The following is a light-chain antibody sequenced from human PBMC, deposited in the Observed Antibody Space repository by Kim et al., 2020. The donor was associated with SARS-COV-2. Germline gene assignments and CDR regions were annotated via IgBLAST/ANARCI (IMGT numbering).Light chain of an antibody. J-gene: IGLJ3*02. V-gene: IGLV8-61*01. Sequence: QTVVTQEPSFSVSPGGTVTLTCGLNSGSVSSGYYPSWYQQIPGQAPRTLIYSTNTRSSGVPDRFSGSILGNKAALTITGAQADDECDYYCVLYMGSGIWVFGGGTQLTVL. CDR1: SGSVSSGYY. CDR3: VLYMGSGIWV. CDR2: STN.